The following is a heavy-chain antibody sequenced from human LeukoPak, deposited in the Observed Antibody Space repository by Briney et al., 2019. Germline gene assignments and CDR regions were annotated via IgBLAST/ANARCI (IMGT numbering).Heavy chain of an antibody. CDR2: IRYDGSNK. J-gene: IGHJ3*02. D-gene: IGHD2-2*01. V-gene: IGHV3-30*02. CDR3: AKDSDIVVVPAARPGLDI. CDR1: GFTVSSNY. Sequence: PGGSLRLSCAASGFTVSSNYMSWVRQAPGKGMEWVAFIRYDGSNKYYADSEKGRFTISRDNSKNTLYLQMNSLRAEDTAVYYCAKDSDIVVVPAARPGLDIWGQGTMVTVSS.